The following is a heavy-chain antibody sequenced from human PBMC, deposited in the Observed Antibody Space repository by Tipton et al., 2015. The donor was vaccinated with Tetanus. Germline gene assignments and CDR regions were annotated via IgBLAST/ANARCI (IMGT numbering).Heavy chain of an antibody. CDR1: GFVFTTYS. J-gene: IGHJ6*02. CDR2: VSSGSTYT. D-gene: IGHD1-1*01. Sequence: GSLRLSREASGFVFTTYSMNWFRQAPGRRLEWVASVSSGSTYTKFPDSLRGRFTISRDDAKNSVYLQVNSLRAEDTAVYYCTRDRDWTLDVWGQGTTVTVSS. CDR3: TRDRDWTLDV. V-gene: IGHV3-21*01.